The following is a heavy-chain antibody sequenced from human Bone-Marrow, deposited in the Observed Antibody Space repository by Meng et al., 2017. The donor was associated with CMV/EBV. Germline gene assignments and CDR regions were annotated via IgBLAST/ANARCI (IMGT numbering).Heavy chain of an antibody. Sequence: GESLKISCAASGFTFSSYSMNWVRQAPGKGLEWVSSISSSSSYIYYADSVKGRFTISRDNAKNSLYLQMNSLRAEDTAVYYCARVTPRTLKYCSSTSCYSFQYYYYGMDVWGQGTTVTVSS. CDR1: GFTFSSYS. CDR3: ARVTPRTLKYCSSTSCYSFQYYYYGMDV. V-gene: IGHV3-21*01. CDR2: ISSSSSYI. D-gene: IGHD2-2*02. J-gene: IGHJ6*02.